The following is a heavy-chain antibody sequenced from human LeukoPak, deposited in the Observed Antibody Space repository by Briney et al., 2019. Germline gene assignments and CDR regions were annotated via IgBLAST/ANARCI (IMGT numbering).Heavy chain of an antibody. J-gene: IGHJ5*02. V-gene: IGHV4-39*01. CDR2: IYYHENT. D-gene: IGHD3-9*01. CDR1: GGSISSSSDY. CDR3: ARNYDILTGYSFWFDP. Sequence: SETLSLTCTVSGGSISSSSDYWGWIRQAPGKGLEWIGSIYYHENTYYNSSLKSRVTISVDTSKNQFSLKLNSVTAADTAVYFCARNYDILTGYSFWFDPWGQGTLVTVSS.